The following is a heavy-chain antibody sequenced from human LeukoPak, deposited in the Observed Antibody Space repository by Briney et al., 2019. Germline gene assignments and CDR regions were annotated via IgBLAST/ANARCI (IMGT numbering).Heavy chain of an antibody. J-gene: IGHJ2*01. CDR3: ARNSPGYCSGGSCSSYWYFEL. CDR2: IRSDGSSP. CDR1: GFTLTNYW. V-gene: IGHV3-74*01. Sequence: PGGSLRLSCAASGFTLTNYWMHWVRQAPGNGLVWVSRIRSDGSSPSFADSVKGRFTISRDNAKKTMYLQMNSLRAEDTAVYYCARNSPGYCSGGSCSSYWYFELWGRGTLVTVSS. D-gene: IGHD2-15*01.